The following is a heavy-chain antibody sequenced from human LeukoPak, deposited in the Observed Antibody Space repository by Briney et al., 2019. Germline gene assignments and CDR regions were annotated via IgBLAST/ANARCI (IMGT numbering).Heavy chain of an antibody. CDR2: IWYDGSNK. V-gene: IGHV3-33*06. D-gene: IGHD3-9*01. CDR1: GFTFSSYG. J-gene: IGHJ3*02. CDR3: AKGRLRYFDWLPPGDAFDI. Sequence: PGRSLRLSCAASGFTFSSYGMHWVRQAPGKGLEWVAVIWYDGSNKYYADSVKGRFTISRDNSKNTLYLQMNSLRAEDTAVYYCAKGRLRYFDWLPPGDAFDIWGQGTMVTVSS.